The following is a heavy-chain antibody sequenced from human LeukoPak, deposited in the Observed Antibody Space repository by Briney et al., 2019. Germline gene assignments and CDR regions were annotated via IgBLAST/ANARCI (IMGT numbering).Heavy chain of an antibody. Sequence: GGSLRLSCAASGFTFSSYIMNWVRQAPGKGLDWVSSISSSSSYIYYADSVKGRFTISRDNAKNSLFLQMNSLRAEDTAVYYCARDFSPLTVTHAFDYWGQGTLVTVSS. CDR1: GFTFSSYI. CDR3: ARDFSPLTVTHAFDY. D-gene: IGHD4-17*01. J-gene: IGHJ4*02. CDR2: ISSSSSYI. V-gene: IGHV3-21*01.